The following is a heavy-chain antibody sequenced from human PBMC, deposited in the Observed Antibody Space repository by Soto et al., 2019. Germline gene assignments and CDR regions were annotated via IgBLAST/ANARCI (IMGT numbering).Heavy chain of an antibody. D-gene: IGHD3-22*01. CDR3: ARDGRTYYYDSSGYSPYYGMDV. Sequence: SETLSLTCAVSGGSISSSNWWSWVRQPPGKGLEWIGEIYHSGSTNYNPSLKSRVTISVDKSKNQFSLKLSSVTAADTAVYYCARDGRTYYYDSSGYSPYYGMDVWGQGTTVTVSS. CDR1: GGSISSSNW. J-gene: IGHJ6*02. V-gene: IGHV4-4*02. CDR2: IYHSGST.